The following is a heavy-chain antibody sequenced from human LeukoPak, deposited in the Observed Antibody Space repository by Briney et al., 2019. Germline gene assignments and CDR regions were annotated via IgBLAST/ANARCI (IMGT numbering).Heavy chain of an antibody. CDR2: ISSSGSTI. CDR1: GFTFSSYG. D-gene: IGHD3-22*01. CDR3: ARDRHYYDSSGYPEYFQH. V-gene: IGHV3-48*04. Sequence: PGGSLRLSCAASGFTFSSYGMHWVRQAPGKGLEWVSYISSSGSTIYYADSVKGRFTISRDNAKNSLYLQMNSLRAEDTAVYYCARDRHYYDSSGYPEYFQHWGQGTLVTVSS. J-gene: IGHJ1*01.